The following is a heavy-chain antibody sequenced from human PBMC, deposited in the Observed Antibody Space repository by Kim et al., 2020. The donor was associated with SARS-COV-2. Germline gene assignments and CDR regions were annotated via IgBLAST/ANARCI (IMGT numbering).Heavy chain of an antibody. D-gene: IGHD5-12*01. CDR3: AKECGYSGYDPFDY. Sequence: GGSLRLSCAASGFTFSSYAMSWVRQAPGKGLEWVSGISGSGGSTYSADSVKGRFTISRDNSKNTVYLQMNSLRAEDTAVYYCAKECGYSGYDPFDYWGQGTLVTVSS. CDR2: ISGSGGST. J-gene: IGHJ4*02. CDR1: GFTFSSYA. V-gene: IGHV3-23*01.